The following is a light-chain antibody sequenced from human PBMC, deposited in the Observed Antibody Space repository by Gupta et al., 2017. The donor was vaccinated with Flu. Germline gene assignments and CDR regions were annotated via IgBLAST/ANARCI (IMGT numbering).Light chain of an antibody. Sequence: DIQMTQSPSTLSASVGDRVTITCRASQSINSWLAWYQQKPGKAPKLLIYQASTLETGVPSRFSGSGSGTEFTLTISCLQPDDFAVYYCQQYSSYSGYSFGQGTKVEIK. CDR1: QSINSW. J-gene: IGKJ2*03. V-gene: IGKV1-5*03. CDR3: QQYSSYSGYS. CDR2: QAS.